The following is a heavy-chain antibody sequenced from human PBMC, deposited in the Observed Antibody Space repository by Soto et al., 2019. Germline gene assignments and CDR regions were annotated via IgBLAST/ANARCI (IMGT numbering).Heavy chain of an antibody. J-gene: IGHJ5*02. CDR1: GFSFPSFA. Sequence: GSLRLSCAASGFSFPSFAMSWVRQAPGKGLEWVSAIGAGSAGTHYADSVKGRFTISRDDSKNTLYLEMNSLRADDTAVYYCAAPCVWVARTRYFAPWGQGTPVTVSS. CDR2: IGAGSAGT. D-gene: IGHD3-16*01. V-gene: IGHV3-23*01. CDR3: AAPCVWVARTRYFAP.